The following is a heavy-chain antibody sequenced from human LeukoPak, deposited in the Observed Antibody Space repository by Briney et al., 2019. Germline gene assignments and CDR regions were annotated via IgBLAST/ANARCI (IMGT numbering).Heavy chain of an antibody. D-gene: IGHD3-10*01. CDR3: ARVLVRGGISSFDP. V-gene: IGHV3-21*01. Sequence: PGGSLRLSCAASGFTFSSYSMNWVRQAPGKGLEWVSSISSSSSYIYYADSVKGRFTISRDNAKNSLYLQMNSLRAEDTAVYYCARVLVRGGISSFDPWGQGTLVTVSS. J-gene: IGHJ5*02. CDR1: GFTFSSYS. CDR2: ISSSSSYI.